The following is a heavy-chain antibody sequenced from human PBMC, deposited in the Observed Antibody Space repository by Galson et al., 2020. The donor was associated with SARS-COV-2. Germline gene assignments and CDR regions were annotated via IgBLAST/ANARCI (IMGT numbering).Heavy chain of an antibody. CDR1: GFTFSSYA. V-gene: IGHV3-30-3*01. CDR3: ARDLVASRIVVVVAPDY. J-gene: IGHJ4*02. Sequence: GESLKISCAASGFTFSSYAMHWVRQAPGKGLEWVAVISYDGSNKYYADSVKGRFTISRDNSKNTLYLQMNSLRAEDTAVYYCARDLVASRIVVVVAPDYWGQGTLVTVSS. D-gene: IGHD2-15*01. CDR2: ISYDGSNK.